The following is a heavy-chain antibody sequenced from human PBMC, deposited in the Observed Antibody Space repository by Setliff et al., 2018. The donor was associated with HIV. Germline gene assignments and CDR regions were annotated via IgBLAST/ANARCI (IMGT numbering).Heavy chain of an antibody. CDR3: ATSPRGTYYDILTGLPRGYFDP. V-gene: IGHV1-69*13. J-gene: IGHJ5*02. Sequence: SVKVSCKASGGTFSRLAISWVRQAPGQGLEWMGGIIPIYGTVNYAQKFQGRVTITADESTTTAYMEPSSLRSEDTAVYYCATSPRGTYYDILTGLPRGYFDPWGQGTQVTVSS. D-gene: IGHD3-9*01. CDR2: IIPIYGTV. CDR1: GGTFSRLA.